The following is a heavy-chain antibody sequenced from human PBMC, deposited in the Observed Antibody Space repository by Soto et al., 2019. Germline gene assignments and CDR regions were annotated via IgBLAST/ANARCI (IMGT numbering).Heavy chain of an antibody. J-gene: IGHJ6*02. Sequence: GWSLRLSCAASGFTFSDYYMSWIRQAPGKGLEWVSYISSSGSTIYYADSVKGRFTISRDNAKNSLYLQMNSLRAEDTAVYYCARDSNWNTPYYYYYGMDVWGQGTTVTVSS. V-gene: IGHV3-11*01. CDR3: ARDSNWNTPYYYYYGMDV. CDR2: ISSSGSTI. D-gene: IGHD1-1*01. CDR1: GFTFSDYY.